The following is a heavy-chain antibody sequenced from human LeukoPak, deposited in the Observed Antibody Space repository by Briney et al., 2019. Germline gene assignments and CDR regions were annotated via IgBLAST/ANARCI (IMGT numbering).Heavy chain of an antibody. CDR3: AKESPTDYGDYQPFGN. D-gene: IGHD4-17*01. Sequence: GGALRLFCSASGFTFKSYSLSWVRPAPREGLGGVFSISGSGGGTYYADSVKGRFTISRDNSKNTLYLQMNSLRAEDTAVYYCAKESPTDYGDYQPFGNWGQGTLVTVSS. CDR2: ISGSGGGT. CDR1: GFTFKSYS. J-gene: IGHJ4*02. V-gene: IGHV3-23*01.